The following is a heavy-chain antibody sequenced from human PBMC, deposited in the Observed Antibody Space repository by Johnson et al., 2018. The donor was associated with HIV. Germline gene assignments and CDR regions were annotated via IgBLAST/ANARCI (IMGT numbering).Heavy chain of an antibody. Sequence: VQLVESGGGLVQPGRSLRLSCAASGFTFSSFAMHWVRQAPGKGLEWVSGISWNSGSIGYADSVKGRFTISRDNAKNSLYLQMNSLRDEDTAVYYCVTADRGSAWGQGTTVTVSS. D-gene: IGHD1-26*01. CDR1: GFTFSSFA. J-gene: IGHJ3*01. V-gene: IGHV3-9*01. CDR2: ISWNSGSI. CDR3: VTADRGSA.